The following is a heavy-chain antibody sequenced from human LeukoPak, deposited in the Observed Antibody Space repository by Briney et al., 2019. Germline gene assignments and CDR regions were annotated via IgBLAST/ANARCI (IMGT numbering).Heavy chain of an antibody. D-gene: IGHD3-3*02. V-gene: IGHV4-38-2*01. CDR3: ARADHFGSGYFDY. CDR1: GYSISSGYY. CDR2: IYHSGST. Sequence: SETLPLTCAVSGYSISSGYYWGWIRPPPGKGLEWIGSIYHSGSTYYNPSLKSRVTISVDTSKNQFSLKLSSVTAADTAVYYCARADHFGSGYFDYWGQGTLVTVSS. J-gene: IGHJ4*02.